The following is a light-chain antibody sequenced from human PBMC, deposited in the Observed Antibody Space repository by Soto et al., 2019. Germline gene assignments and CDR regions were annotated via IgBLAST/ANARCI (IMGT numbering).Light chain of an antibody. Sequence: EIVLTQAPATLSLSPGERATLSCRASQSINAYLAWYQQKPGQVPRLLIYEASNRATGIPARFSGSGSGTDFTLTISSLEPEDFAVYYCQKRGNWPYNFGQGTKLEIK. J-gene: IGKJ2*01. CDR3: QKRGNWPYN. V-gene: IGKV3-11*01. CDR1: QSINAY. CDR2: EAS.